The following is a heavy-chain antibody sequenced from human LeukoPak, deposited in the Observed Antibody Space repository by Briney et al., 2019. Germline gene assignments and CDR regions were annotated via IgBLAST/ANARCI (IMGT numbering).Heavy chain of an antibody. CDR2: FHTRGST. D-gene: IGHD2-15*01. Sequence: PSETLSLTCTVSRGSISSGNYYWSWIRQPAGKGLEWIGRFHTRGSTNYNPSLKNRVIISVDTSKNQFSLKLTSVTAADTAVYYCARVDGSCSGGSCPSGNWFDPWGQGTLVTVSS. J-gene: IGHJ5*02. CDR3: ARVDGSCSGGSCPSGNWFDP. V-gene: IGHV4-61*02. CDR1: RGSISSGNYY.